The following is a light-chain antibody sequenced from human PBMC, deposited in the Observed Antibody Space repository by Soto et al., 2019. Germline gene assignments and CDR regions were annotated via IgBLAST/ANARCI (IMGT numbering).Light chain of an antibody. Sequence: AIQMTQSPSSLSASVGDRVTITCRASQGIINELSWFQQRPGNAPTLLISAASRLQSGVPSRFSGRGSGTDFTLTISSLQPEDFATYYCLQDYNYPRTFGQGTKV. V-gene: IGKV1-6*01. J-gene: IGKJ1*01. CDR1: QGIINE. CDR2: AAS. CDR3: LQDYNYPRT.